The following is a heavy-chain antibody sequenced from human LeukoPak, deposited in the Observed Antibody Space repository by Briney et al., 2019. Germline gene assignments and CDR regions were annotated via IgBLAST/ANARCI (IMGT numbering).Heavy chain of an antibody. J-gene: IGHJ4*02. CDR2: INPNSGGT. Sequence: ASVKVSCKASGYTFTGYYMHWVRQAPGQGLEGMGWINPNSGGTNYAQKFQGRVTMTRDKYMSTAYMEMSRLRSDDTAVYYCARGRDGYNSDYWGQGTLVTVSS. CDR3: ARGRDGYNSDY. CDR1: GYTFTGYY. D-gene: IGHD5-24*01. V-gene: IGHV1-2*02.